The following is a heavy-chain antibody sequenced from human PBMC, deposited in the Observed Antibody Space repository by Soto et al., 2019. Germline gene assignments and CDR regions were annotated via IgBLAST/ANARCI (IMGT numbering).Heavy chain of an antibody. CDR1: GGSIGGSF. D-gene: IGHD2-2*01. V-gene: IGHV4-59*01. CDR3: GTEVQTYHLLSWFDP. Sequence: SETLSLTCTVSGGSIGGSFWSWIRQPPGKGLEWIGCIYDSGTTKYSPSLKSRVTLSVDTSKNQLSLNLTSVTAADTAMYYCGTEVQTYHLLSWFDPWGQGTLVTVSS. J-gene: IGHJ5*02. CDR2: IYDSGTT.